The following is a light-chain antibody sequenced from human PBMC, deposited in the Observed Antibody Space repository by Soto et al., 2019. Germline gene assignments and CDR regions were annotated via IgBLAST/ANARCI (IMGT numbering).Light chain of an antibody. V-gene: IGLV2-14*01. CDR2: DVI. J-gene: IGLJ2*01. CDR1: SSDGGGYNY. Sequence: QSALTQPASVSGSPGQSITISCTGTSSDGGGYNYVSWYQQHPGKAPKLMIYDVINRPSGVSNRFSGSKSGNTASLTISGLQAEDEADYYCSSYTSSSTLVVFGGGTKLTVL. CDR3: SSYTSSSTLVV.